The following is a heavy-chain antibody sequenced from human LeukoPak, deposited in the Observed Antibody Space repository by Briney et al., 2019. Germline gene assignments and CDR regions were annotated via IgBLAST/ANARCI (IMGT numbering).Heavy chain of an antibody. CDR1: GFTFTNYN. V-gene: IGHV3-30*18. D-gene: IGHD3-9*01. J-gene: IGHJ3*02. CDR2: ILYDGSKK. Sequence: GGSLRLSCAASGFTFTNYNMHWVRQIPGKGLQWVAAILYDGSKKYYAESVKGRFSVYRDNSNYTLYLQMNSLKTEDTALYSCANFDGDSQAFHIWGQGTMVTVSS. CDR3: ANFDGDSQAFHI.